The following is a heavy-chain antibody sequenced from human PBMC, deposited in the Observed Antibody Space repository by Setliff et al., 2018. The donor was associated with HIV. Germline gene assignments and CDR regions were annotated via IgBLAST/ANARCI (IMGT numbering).Heavy chain of an antibody. CDR1: VYTFSQSHD. CDR3: VNGGSVGQFDY. J-gene: IGHJ4*02. Sequence: GSSVKVSCKTFVYTFSQSHDFHWVRQVPGQGPEWMGWINLVNTKTAYLQKFQGRVIITRDTSATTAYMEMSSLRSDDTSEYYCVNGGSVGQFDYWGQGTLVTVSS. D-gene: IGHD3-16*01. V-gene: IGHV1-3*01. CDR2: INLVNTKT.